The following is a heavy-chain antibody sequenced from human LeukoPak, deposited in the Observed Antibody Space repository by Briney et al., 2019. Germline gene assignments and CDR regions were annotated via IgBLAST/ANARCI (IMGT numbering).Heavy chain of an antibody. J-gene: IGHJ4*02. D-gene: IGHD2-2*02. CDR2: ISAYNGNT. Sequence: ASVKVSCKASGYTFTSYGISWVRQAPGQGLEWMGWISAYNGNTNYAQKLQGRVTMTTDTSTSTAYMELRSLRSDDTAVYYCARAARYCSSTSCYNDYWGQGTLVTVSP. CDR1: GYTFTSYG. V-gene: IGHV1-18*01. CDR3: ARAARYCSSTSCYNDY.